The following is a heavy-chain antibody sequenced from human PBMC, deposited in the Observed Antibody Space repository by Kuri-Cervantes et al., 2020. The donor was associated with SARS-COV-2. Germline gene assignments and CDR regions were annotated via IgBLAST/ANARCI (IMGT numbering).Heavy chain of an antibody. Sequence: SETLSLTCAVSGYSISSGYYWGWIRQPPGKGLGWIGSIYHSGSTYYNPSLKSRVTISVGTSKNRFSLKLSSVTAADTAVYYCARALTGEVDDYWGQGTLVTVSS. CDR3: ARALTGEVDDY. CDR1: GYSISSGYY. CDR2: IYHSGST. V-gene: IGHV4-38-2*01. D-gene: IGHD3-10*01. J-gene: IGHJ4*02.